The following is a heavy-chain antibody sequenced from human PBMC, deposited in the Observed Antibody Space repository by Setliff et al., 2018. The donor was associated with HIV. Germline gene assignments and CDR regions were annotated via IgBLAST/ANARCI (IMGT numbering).Heavy chain of an antibody. Sequence: SETLSLTCTVSGYSISSGYYWGWIRQSPGKGLEWIATIYQTGSIYYNPSLQNRVTLLLDMSKNQFSLKLSSVTAADTAVYYCARQAWHSGRNGYFVDYWGQGTLVTVSS. J-gene: IGHJ4*02. CDR3: ARQAWHSGRNGYFVDY. D-gene: IGHD2-15*01. V-gene: IGHV4-38-2*02. CDR1: GYSISSGYY. CDR2: IYQTGSI.